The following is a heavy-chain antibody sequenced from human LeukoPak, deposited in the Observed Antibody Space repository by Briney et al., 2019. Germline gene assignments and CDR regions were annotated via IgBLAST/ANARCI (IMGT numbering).Heavy chain of an antibody. V-gene: IGHV3-23*01. CDR1: GFTFSSYA. J-gene: IGHJ4*02. D-gene: IGHD5-18*01. CDR2: ISGSGGSK. Sequence: GGSLRLSCAASGFTFSSYAMRWVRQAPGKGLEWVAAISGSGGSKYYADSVKGRFTISRDNSKNTLYLQMNSLRAEDTAVYYCAKYSVQLWDNFDYWGQGTLVTVSS. CDR3: AKYSVQLWDNFDY.